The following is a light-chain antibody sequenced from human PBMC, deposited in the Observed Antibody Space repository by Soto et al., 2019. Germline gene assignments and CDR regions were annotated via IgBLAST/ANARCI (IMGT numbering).Light chain of an antibody. Sequence: QSALTQPASVSGSPGQSITISCTGTSSDVGSYDYVSWYQQHPGKVPKLLIYDVSNRPSGVSNRFSGSKSGNTASLSISGLQAEDEGDYYCSSYTSSSTLVFGGGTQLTVL. CDR1: SSDVGSYDY. CDR2: DVS. CDR3: SSYTSSSTLV. J-gene: IGLJ2*01. V-gene: IGLV2-14*01.